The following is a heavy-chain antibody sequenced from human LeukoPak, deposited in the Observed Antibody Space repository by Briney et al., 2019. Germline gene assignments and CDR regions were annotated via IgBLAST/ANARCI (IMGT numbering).Heavy chain of an antibody. Sequence: GESLKISCKDSAYSFTNYWIGWVRQMPGKGLEWMGIMYPGDSDTRYSPSFQGQVTISADKSINTAYLQWSSLKASDTAIYYCARSNVVGATQYWGQGTLVTVSS. CDR1: AYSFTNYW. CDR3: ARSNVVGATQY. CDR2: MYPGDSDT. V-gene: IGHV5-51*01. J-gene: IGHJ4*02. D-gene: IGHD1-26*01.